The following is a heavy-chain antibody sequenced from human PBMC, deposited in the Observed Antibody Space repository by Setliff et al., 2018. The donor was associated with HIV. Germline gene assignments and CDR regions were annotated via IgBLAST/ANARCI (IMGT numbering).Heavy chain of an antibody. D-gene: IGHD6-13*01. V-gene: IGHV4-61*02. Sequence: SETLSLTCTVSGGSISSGSYYWSWIRQPAGKGLEWIGRIYTSGGTKYNPSLKSRVTISVDTSKNQFSLKVSSVTAADTAVYYCARVARGGHSSRWYYFDYWGQGTLVTVSS. J-gene: IGHJ4*02. CDR3: ARVARGGHSSRWYYFDY. CDR2: IYTSGGT. CDR1: GGSISSGSYY.